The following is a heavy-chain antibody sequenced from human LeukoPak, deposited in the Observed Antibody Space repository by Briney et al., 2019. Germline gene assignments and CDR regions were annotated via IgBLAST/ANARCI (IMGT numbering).Heavy chain of an antibody. CDR2: INPGAGST. V-gene: IGHV1-46*01. Sequence: ASVKVSCKASGYTFTSYYIHWVRQAPGQGLEWMGIINPGAGSTSYAQKFQGRVTMTRDTSTRTVYMEPRSLRSEDPAVYYCARGGDGYTTTRYWGQGTLVTVPS. CDR1: GYTFTSYY. J-gene: IGHJ4*02. D-gene: IGHD5-24*01. CDR3: ARGGDGYTTTRY.